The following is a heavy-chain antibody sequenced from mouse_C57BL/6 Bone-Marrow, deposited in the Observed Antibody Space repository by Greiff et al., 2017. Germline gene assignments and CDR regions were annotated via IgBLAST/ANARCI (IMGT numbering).Heavy chain of an antibody. CDR2: IWWDDDK. V-gene: IGHV8-8*01. D-gene: IGHD1-1*01. CDR1: GFSLSTFGMG. J-gene: IGHJ4*01. CDR3: ARHYYGSSYEDYAMDY. Sequence: QVTLKESGPGILQPSQTLSLTCSFSGFSLSTFGMGVGWIRQPSGKGLEWLAHIWWDDDKYYNPALKSRLTISKDTSKNQVFLKSANVDTADTATYYCARHYYGSSYEDYAMDYWGQGTSVTVSS.